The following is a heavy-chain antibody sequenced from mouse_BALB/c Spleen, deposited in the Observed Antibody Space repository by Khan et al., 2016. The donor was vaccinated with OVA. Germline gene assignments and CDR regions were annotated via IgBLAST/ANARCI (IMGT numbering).Heavy chain of an antibody. CDR2: INTHSGVP. V-gene: IGHV9-4*02. J-gene: IGHJ4*01. Sequence: QIQLVQSGPELKKPGETVRISCKASGYTFTTAGMQWVQKMPGKGLKWIGWINTHSGVPKYAEDFKGRFAFSLEPSARTVYLQITNLKHEDSATFFCARGGAAYYRNDGGAMDYWGQGTSVTVSS. CDR3: ARGGAAYYRNDGGAMDY. CDR1: GYTFTTAG. D-gene: IGHD2-14*01.